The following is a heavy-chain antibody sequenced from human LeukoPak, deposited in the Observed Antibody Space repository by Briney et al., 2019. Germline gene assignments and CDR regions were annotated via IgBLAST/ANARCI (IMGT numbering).Heavy chain of an antibody. CDR3: ARALLLWFGELLGGRTPYYFDY. D-gene: IGHD3-10*01. J-gene: IGHJ4*02. CDR1: GFTFSSYS. V-gene: IGHV3-21*01. Sequence: GGSLRLSCAASGFTFSSYSMNWVRQAPGKGLEWVSSISSSSSYIYYADSVKGRFTISRDNAKNSLYLQMNSLRAEDTAVYYCARALLLWFGELLGGRTPYYFDYWGQGTLVTVSS. CDR2: ISSSSSYI.